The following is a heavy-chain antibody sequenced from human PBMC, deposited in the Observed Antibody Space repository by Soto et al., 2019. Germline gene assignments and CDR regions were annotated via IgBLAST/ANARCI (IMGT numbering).Heavy chain of an antibody. Sequence: VGSLRLSCAASGCTFSNYAMSWVRHSPGKGLEWVSGISGSSGGSTYYADSVKGRFTISRDNSKNTLYLQLNSLRAEDTAQYYCAKRWSGNNWTNRGVFDVWGQGTMVTVSS. CDR1: GCTFSNYA. CDR2: ISGSSGGST. J-gene: IGHJ3*01. D-gene: IGHD3-10*01. CDR3: AKRWSGNNWTNRGVFDV. V-gene: IGHV3-23*01.